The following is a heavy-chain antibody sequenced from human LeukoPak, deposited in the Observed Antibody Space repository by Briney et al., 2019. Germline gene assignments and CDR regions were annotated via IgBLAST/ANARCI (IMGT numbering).Heavy chain of an antibody. D-gene: IGHD3-10*01. CDR3: ARDPTLGDISMVRGAALDY. CDR1: GGSISSYY. V-gene: IGHV4-59*01. CDR2: IYYSGST. J-gene: IGHJ4*02. Sequence: SETLSLTCTVSGGSISSYYWSWIRQPPGKGLEWIGYIYYSGSTNYNPSLKSRVTISVDTSKNQFSLKLSSVTAADTAVYYCARDPTLGDISMVRGAALDYWGQGTLVTVSS.